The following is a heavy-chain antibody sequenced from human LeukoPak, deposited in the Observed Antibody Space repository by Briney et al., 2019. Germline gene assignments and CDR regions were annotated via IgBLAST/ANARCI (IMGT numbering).Heavy chain of an antibody. CDR3: TREPNDYGDYGRHY. D-gene: IGHD4-17*01. CDR1: GISFSGYF. J-gene: IGHJ4*02. V-gene: IGHV3-11*01. CDR2: LSNSGSSI. Sequence: GGSLRLSCAASGISFSGYFMSWIRQAPGKGLEWVAYLSNSGSSIYYADSVKGRFTISRDNANNALFLHMNSLRVEDTALYYCTREPNDYGDYGRHYWGQGTLVTVSS.